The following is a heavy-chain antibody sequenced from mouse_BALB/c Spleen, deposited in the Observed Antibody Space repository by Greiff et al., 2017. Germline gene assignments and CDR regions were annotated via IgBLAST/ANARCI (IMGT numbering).Heavy chain of an antibody. CDR1: GYSITSGYY. D-gene: IGHD2-14*01. CDR3: ARAYYRYDGAMDY. J-gene: IGHJ4*01. Sequence: EVQLQQSGPGLVKPSQSLSLTCSVTGYSITSGYYWNWIRQFPGNKLEWMGYISYDGSNNYNPSLKNRISITRDTSKNQFFLKLNSVTTEDTATYYCARAYYRYDGAMDYWGQGTSVTVSS. V-gene: IGHV3-6*02. CDR2: ISYDGSN.